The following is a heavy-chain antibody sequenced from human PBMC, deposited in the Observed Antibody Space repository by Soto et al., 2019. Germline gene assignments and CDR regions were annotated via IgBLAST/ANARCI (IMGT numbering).Heavy chain of an antibody. CDR3: SRSSSYYYGMDV. D-gene: IGHD6-13*01. V-gene: IGHV3-33*01. Sequence: QVQLVESGGGVVQPGRSLRLSCAASGFTFSSYGMHWVRQAPGKGLEWVAVIWYDGSNKYYADSVKGRFTISRDNSKNTLYLHMNSLRAEDTAVYYCSRSSSYYYGMDVWGQGTTVTVSS. CDR1: GFTFSSYG. J-gene: IGHJ6*02. CDR2: IWYDGSNK.